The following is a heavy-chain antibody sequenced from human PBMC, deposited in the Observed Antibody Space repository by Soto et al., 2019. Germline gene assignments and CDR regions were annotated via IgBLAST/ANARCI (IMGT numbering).Heavy chain of an antibody. CDR2: IYFRGTT. Sequence: TVSGGSMNTFYWSWVRQSPGKGLEWIGYIYFRGTTHYHPSLQSRVSISIDTSQNRFSLKLNSMTTADTAVYYCARSSGYATPLDQWGQGTLVTVSS. V-gene: IGHV4-59*01. J-gene: IGHJ4*02. D-gene: IGHD3-22*01. CDR3: ARSSGYATPLDQ. CDR1: GGSMNTFY.